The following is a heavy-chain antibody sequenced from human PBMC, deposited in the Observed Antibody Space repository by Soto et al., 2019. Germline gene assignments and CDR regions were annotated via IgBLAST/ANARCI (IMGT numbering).Heavy chain of an antibody. CDR1: GYTFTGFS. Sequence: ASVKVSCKASGYTFTGFSLHWVRQAPGQRLEWMGWINAGTGNTKYSQEFQGRVTITRDTSASTAYMELSSLRSEDTAVYYCARGSTYYDILTGPHVGWFDPWGQGTQVTVSS. CDR3: ARGSTYYDILTGPHVGWFDP. J-gene: IGHJ5*02. V-gene: IGHV1-3*01. CDR2: INAGTGNT. D-gene: IGHD3-9*01.